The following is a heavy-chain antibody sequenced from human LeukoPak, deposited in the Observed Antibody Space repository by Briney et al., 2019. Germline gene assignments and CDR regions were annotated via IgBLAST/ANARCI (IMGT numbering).Heavy chain of an antibody. Sequence: GASVKVSCKASGYTFSGYQVHWLRQAPGQGLEWMGRMNPSSGVTNHAQKFQGRVTMTRDTSINTAYLDLSALKSDDTAVYYCASRAASVTLGYWGQGTLVTVSS. D-gene: IGHD2-15*01. V-gene: IGHV1-2*06. CDR1: GYTFSGYQ. J-gene: IGHJ4*02. CDR2: MNPSSGVT. CDR3: ASRAASVTLGY.